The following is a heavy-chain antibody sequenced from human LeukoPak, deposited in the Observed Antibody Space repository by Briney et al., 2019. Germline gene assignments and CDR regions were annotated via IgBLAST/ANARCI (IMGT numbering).Heavy chain of an antibody. V-gene: IGHV4-59*01. J-gene: IGHJ4*02. CDR2: IYYSGST. CDR3: AREPPTRDLEWLLPFDY. CDR1: GGSISSYY. Sequence: SETLSLTCTVSGGSISSYYWSWIRQPPGKGLEWIGYIYYSGSTNYNPSLKSRVTISVDTSKNQFSLKLSSVTAADTAVYYCAREPPTRDLEWLLPFDYWGQGTLVTVSS. D-gene: IGHD3-3*01.